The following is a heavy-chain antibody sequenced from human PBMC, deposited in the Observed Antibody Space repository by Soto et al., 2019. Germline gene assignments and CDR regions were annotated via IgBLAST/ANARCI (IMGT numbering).Heavy chain of an antibody. CDR3: AKDRAFNYFYGMDV. CDR2: VSTNGRST. CDR1: GLAFGNYA. D-gene: IGHD3-10*01. J-gene: IGHJ6*02. V-gene: IGHV3-23*01. Sequence: GALRLSCISSGLAFGNYAMNWVRQVPGRGLEWVAGVSTNGRSTYYADSVRGRFTISRDNSKITVYLQMNSLRAEDTAVYYCAKDRAFNYFYGMDVWGQGTTVTVSS.